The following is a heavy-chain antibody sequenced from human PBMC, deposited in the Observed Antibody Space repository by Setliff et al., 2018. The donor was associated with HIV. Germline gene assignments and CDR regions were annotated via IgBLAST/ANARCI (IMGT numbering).Heavy chain of an antibody. J-gene: IGHJ4*02. D-gene: IGHD5-12*01. CDR1: GGSFSGYY. CDR2: IIHSGGT. CDR3: ARRSGYAEDY. Sequence: SETLSLTCAVYGGSFSGYYWNWIRQPPGKGLEWIGEIIHSGGTNYNPSLKSRVTISVDTSKNQLSLKLSSVTAADTAVYYCARRSGYAEDYWGQGTLVTVSS. V-gene: IGHV4-34*12.